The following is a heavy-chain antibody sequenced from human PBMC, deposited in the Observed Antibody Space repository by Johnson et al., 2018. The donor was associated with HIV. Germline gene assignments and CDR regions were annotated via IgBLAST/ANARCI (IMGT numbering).Heavy chain of an antibody. CDR3: ARDGYSSSSFGAFDI. D-gene: IGHD6-6*01. J-gene: IGHJ3*02. V-gene: IGHV3-53*01. Sequence: VQLVESGGGLIQPGGSLRLSCAASGFTVSSNYMGWVRQAPGKGLEWVSVLYSGGSTYYTDSVKGRLTISRDNSKNTLYLQMNSLRAEDTAVYYCARDGYSSSSFGAFDIWGQGTMVTVSS. CDR2: LYSGGST. CDR1: GFTVSSNY.